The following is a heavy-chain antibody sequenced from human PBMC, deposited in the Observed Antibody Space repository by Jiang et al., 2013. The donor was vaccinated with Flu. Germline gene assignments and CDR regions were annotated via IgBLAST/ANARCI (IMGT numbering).Heavy chain of an antibody. D-gene: IGHD3-10*01. CDR1: GYTFTSYG. CDR2: ISAYNGNT. V-gene: IGHV1-18*01. CDR3: ARRSLSHLLWFGEVYYYYGMDV. Sequence: GAEVKKPGASVKVSCKASGYTFTSYGISWVRQAPGQGLEWMGWISAYNGNTNYAQKLQGRVTMTTDTSTSTAYMELRSLRSDDTAVYYCARRSLSHLLWFGEVYYYYGMDVWGQGTTVTVSS. J-gene: IGHJ6*02.